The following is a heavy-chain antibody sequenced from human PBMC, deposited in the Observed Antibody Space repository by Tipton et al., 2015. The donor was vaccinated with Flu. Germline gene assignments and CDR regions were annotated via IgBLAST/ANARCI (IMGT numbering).Heavy chain of an antibody. CDR2: IYTDEST. V-gene: IGHV4-4*07. CDR3: ARRVPEVPANYFDY. D-gene: IGHD1-1*01. CDR1: GGSISSYY. Sequence: TLSLTCTVSGGSISSYYWSWIRQPAGKGLEWIGRIYTDESTNYNPSLKSRVTMSIDTSKNQLSLKPNSMTAADTAVYYCARRVPEVPANYFDYWGQGILVTVSS. J-gene: IGHJ4*02.